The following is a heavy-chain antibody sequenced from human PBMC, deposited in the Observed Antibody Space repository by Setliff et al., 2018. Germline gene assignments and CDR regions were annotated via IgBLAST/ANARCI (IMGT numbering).Heavy chain of an antibody. CDR1: GYAFTDSY. V-gene: IGHV1-2*04. CDR2: INPKTGGT. Sequence: ASVKVSCKTSGYAFTDSYIHWVRQAPGQGLEWMGWINPKTGGTNLAQKFQGWVSMTRDTSITTAYMELSRLTSDDVAVYFCARSDHLVVDGFDVWGQGTMVTVSS. CDR3: ARSDHLVVDGFDV. J-gene: IGHJ3*01. D-gene: IGHD3-16*01.